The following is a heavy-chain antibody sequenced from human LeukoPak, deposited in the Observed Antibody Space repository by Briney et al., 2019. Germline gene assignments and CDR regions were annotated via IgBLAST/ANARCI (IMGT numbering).Heavy chain of an antibody. CDR1: GFTFSGYA. J-gene: IGHJ4*02. CDR3: AKDKMVRGVNYFDY. Sequence: GGSLRLSCAASGFTFSGYAMSWVRQAPGKGLEWVSTISGSGGRTYYADSVEGRFTISRDNSKNTLYLQMSSLRAEDTAVYYCAKDKMVRGVNYFDYWGQGTLVTVSS. V-gene: IGHV3-23*01. CDR2: ISGSGGRT. D-gene: IGHD3-10*01.